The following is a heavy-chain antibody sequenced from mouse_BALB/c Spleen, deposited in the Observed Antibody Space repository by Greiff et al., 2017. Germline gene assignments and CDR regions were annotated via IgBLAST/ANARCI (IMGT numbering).Heavy chain of an antibody. Sequence: QVQLQQSGPGLVAPSQSLSITCTVSGFSLTGYGVNWVRQPPGKGLEWLGMIWGDGSTDYNSALKSRLSISKDNSKSQVFLKMNSLQTDDTARYYCARIYYGTGYAMDYWGQGTSVTVSS. CDR3: ARIYYGTGYAMDY. J-gene: IGHJ4*01. D-gene: IGHD2-1*01. V-gene: IGHV2-6-7*01. CDR2: IWGDGST. CDR1: GFSLTGYG.